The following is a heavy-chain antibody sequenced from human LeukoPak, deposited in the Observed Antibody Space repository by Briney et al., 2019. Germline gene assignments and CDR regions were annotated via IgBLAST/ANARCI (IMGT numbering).Heavy chain of an antibody. CDR2: IYTSGST. Sequence: PSETLSLTCTVSGGSISSYYWSWIRQPAGKGLEWIGRIYTSGSTNYNPSLKSRVTMSVDTSKNQFSLKLSSVTAADTAVYYCARDKPPYYYDSSGSRLGAFDIWGQGTMVTVSS. CDR3: ARDKPPYYYDSSGSRLGAFDI. V-gene: IGHV4-4*07. D-gene: IGHD3-22*01. CDR1: GGSISSYY. J-gene: IGHJ3*02.